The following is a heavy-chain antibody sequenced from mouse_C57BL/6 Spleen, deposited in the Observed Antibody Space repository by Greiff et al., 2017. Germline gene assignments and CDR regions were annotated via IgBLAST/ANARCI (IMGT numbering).Heavy chain of an antibody. Sequence: EVQLQQSGPELVKPGASVKMSCKASGYTFTDYNMHWVKQSHGKSLEWIGYINPNNGGTSYNQKFKGKATLTVNKSSSTAYMELRRLTSEDSAVYYCAREWSYEAYYAMDYWGQGTSVTVSS. CDR2: INPNNGGT. V-gene: IGHV1-22*01. J-gene: IGHJ4*01. CDR1: GYTFTDYN. D-gene: IGHD1-1*01. CDR3: AREWSYEAYYAMDY.